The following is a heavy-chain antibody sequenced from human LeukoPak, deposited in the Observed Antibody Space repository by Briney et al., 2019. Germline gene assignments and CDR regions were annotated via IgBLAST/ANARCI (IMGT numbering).Heavy chain of an antibody. CDR3: AAEDDFLTGYHDFDY. J-gene: IGHJ4*02. CDR2: IVIANGNT. CDR1: GFTFARSA. V-gene: IGHV1-58*01. D-gene: IGHD3-9*01. Sequence: SLKVSCKASGFTFARSAVQWVRQARGQRPEWIGWIVIANGNTNYAQKFQERLTITRDMSTSTAYMELSSLRSDDTAVYYCAAEDDFLTGYHDFDYWGQGTVVTVSS.